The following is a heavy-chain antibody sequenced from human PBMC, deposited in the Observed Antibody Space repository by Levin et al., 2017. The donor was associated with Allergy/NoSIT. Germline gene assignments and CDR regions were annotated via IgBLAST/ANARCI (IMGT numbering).Heavy chain of an antibody. J-gene: IGHJ4*02. D-gene: IGHD5-18*01. CDR3: ARASAIIGGYNYAFLFDY. V-gene: IGHV4-59*01. CDR1: GGSISTYY. CDR2: IYYSGST. Sequence: SETLSLTCTVSGGSISTYYWSWIRQPPGKGLEWIGYIYYSGSTNKNPSLKSRVTISVDTSKNQFSLKLSSVTAADTAVYYCARASAIIGGYNYAFLFDYWGQGTLVTVSS.